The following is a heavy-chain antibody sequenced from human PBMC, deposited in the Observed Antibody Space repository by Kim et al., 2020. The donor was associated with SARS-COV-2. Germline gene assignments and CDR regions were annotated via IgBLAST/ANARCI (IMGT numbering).Heavy chain of an antibody. D-gene: IGHD6-13*01. CDR2: IFGSGSGT. J-gene: IGHJ2*01. V-gene: IGHV3-23*01. Sequence: GGSLRLSCAATPSNAAMSWVRQAPGKGPEWVAGIFGSGSGTYYADSVKGRFTISRDNFKNMVYLEMYNLRVEDTAVYYCAKHLHVSSVTFYWYFVLWGRGTLVTVSS. CDR3: AKHLHVSSVTFYWYFVL. CDR1: TPSNAA.